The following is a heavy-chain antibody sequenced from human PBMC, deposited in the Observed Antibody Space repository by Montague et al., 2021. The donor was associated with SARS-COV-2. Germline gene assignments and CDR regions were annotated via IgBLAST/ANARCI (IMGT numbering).Heavy chain of an antibody. J-gene: IGHJ5*02. Sequence: SETLSLTCTVSGDSMRSSYWNWNRQPPGKRLEYIGYTYYSGVANYNPSLRSRVTISLDTSKNQFSLNLRSVTAADTAVYYCARSVVGGTYRHTRWFDPWGQGSLVTVFS. CDR3: ARSVVGGTYRHTRWFDP. CDR2: TYYSGVA. D-gene: IGHD3-16*02. V-gene: IGHV4-59*13. CDR1: GDSMRSSY.